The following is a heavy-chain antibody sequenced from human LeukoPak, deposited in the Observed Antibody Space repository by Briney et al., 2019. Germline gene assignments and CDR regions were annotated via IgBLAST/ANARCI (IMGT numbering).Heavy chain of an antibody. CDR2: IYYSGST. CDR1: GGSISSSSYY. D-gene: IGHD3-3*01. Sequence: SETLSLTCTVSGGSISSSSYYWSWIRQPPGKGLEWIGYIYYSGSTNYNPSLKSRVTISVDMSKNQFSLKVSSVTAADTAVYYCARDSSEYDLGLDYWGQGTLVTVSS. CDR3: ARDSSEYDLGLDY. J-gene: IGHJ4*02. V-gene: IGHV4-61*01.